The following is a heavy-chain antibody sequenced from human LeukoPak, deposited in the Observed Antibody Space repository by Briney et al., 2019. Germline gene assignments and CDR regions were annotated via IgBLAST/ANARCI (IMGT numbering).Heavy chain of an antibody. D-gene: IGHD3-22*01. CDR2: INPNSGYT. Sequence: GASVKVSCKASGYTFTGYYIHWVRQAPGQGLEWMGYINPNSGYTNYAQKFQDRVTVTRDMSISTAYMELSRLRSDDTAVYYCAREEANTRIHFDYWGQGTLVTVSS. CDR1: GYTFTGYY. J-gene: IGHJ4*02. CDR3: AREEANTRIHFDY. V-gene: IGHV1-2*02.